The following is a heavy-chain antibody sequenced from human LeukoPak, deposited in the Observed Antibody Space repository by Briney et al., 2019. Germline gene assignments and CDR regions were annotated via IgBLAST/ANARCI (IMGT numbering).Heavy chain of an antibody. CDR3: ARSYSGSSLNWFDP. J-gene: IGHJ5*02. CDR1: GFTFSSYE. V-gene: IGHV3-48*03. Sequence: PGGSLRLSCAASGFTFSSYEMNWVRQAPGKGLKWISYISSSGFTMYYADSVKGRFTISRDNAKNSLYLQMNSLRAEGTAVYYCARSYSGSSLNWFDPWGQGTLVTVSS. D-gene: IGHD1-26*01. CDR2: ISSSGFTM.